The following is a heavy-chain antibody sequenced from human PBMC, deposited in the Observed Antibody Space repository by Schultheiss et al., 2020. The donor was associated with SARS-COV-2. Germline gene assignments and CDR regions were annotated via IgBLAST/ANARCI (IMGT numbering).Heavy chain of an antibody. CDR3: TRDQRLSYYYYGMDV. CDR1: GFTFSNAW. J-gene: IGHJ6*02. Sequence: GESLKISCAASGFTFSNAWMSWVRQAPGKGLEWVGRIKSKTDGGTTDYAAPVKGRFTISRDDSKNTLYLQMNSLKTEDTAVYYCTRDQRLSYYYYGMDVWGQGTTVTVSS. V-gene: IGHV3-15*01. CDR2: IKSKTDGGTT.